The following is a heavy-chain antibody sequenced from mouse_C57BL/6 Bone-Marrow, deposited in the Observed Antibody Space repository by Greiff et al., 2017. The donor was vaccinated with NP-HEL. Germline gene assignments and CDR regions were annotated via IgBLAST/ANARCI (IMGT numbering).Heavy chain of an antibody. CDR1: GYTFTSYG. V-gene: IGHV1-81*01. CDR2: IYPRSGNT. CDR3: ARSGYYGSSYPYWYFDV. D-gene: IGHD1-1*01. Sequence: VQLQESGAELARPGASVKLSCKASGYTFTSYGISWVKQRTGQGLEWIGEIYPRSGNTYYNEKFKGKATLTADKSSSTAYMELRSLTSEDSAVYFCARSGYYGSSYPYWYFDVWGTGTTVTVSS. J-gene: IGHJ1*03.